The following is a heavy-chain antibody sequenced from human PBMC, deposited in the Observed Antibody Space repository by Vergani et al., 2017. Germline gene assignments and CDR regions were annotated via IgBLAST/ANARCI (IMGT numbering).Heavy chain of an antibody. J-gene: IGHJ3*02. Sequence: QVQLQESGPGLVKPSETLSLTCTVSGGSISSYYWSWIRQPPGKGLEWIGYIYYSGSTNYNPSLKSRVTISVDTSKNQFSLKLSSVTAADTAVYYCARVHGGGWVPAFDIWGQGTMVTDSS. CDR3: ARVHGGGWVPAFDI. D-gene: IGHD1-26*01. V-gene: IGHV4-59*01. CDR1: GGSISSYY. CDR2: IYYSGST.